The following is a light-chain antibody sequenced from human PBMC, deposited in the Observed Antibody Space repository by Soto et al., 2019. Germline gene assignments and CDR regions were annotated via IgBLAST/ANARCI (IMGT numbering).Light chain of an antibody. J-gene: IGLJ3*02. CDR1: SSNIGAGYE. V-gene: IGLV1-40*01. Sequence: QSALTQPPSVSGAPGQRVTISCIGSSSNIGAGYEVHWYQQFPGTAPKLLIHGNINRPSGVPDRFSGSKSGTSASLAITGLQAEDETDYYCQSYDSSLSAWVFGGGTKLTVL. CDR3: QSYDSSLSAWV. CDR2: GNI.